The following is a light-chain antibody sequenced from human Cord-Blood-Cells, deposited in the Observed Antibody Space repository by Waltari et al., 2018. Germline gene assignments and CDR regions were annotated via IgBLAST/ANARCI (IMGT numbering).Light chain of an antibody. J-gene: IGKJ1*01. Sequence: DIQMTQSPSSLSASVGDRVTITCRASQSISSYLNWYQQKPGKAPKLLIYAASSLQSGGPSRFSGSGSETDFTLTISSLQPEDFATYYCQQSYSTPRTFGQGTKVEIK. V-gene: IGKV1-39*01. CDR1: QSISSY. CDR2: AAS. CDR3: QQSYSTPRT.